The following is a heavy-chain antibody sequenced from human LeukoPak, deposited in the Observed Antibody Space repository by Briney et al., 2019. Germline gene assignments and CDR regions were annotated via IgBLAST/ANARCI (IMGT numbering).Heavy chain of an antibody. Sequence: ASVKVSCKASGYTFTSYYMHWVRQAPGQGLEWMGIINPSGGSTSYAQKFQGRVTITADESTSTAYMELSSLRSEDTAVYYCARDQAVAGTTDAFDIWGQGTMVTVSS. J-gene: IGHJ3*02. CDR2: INPSGGST. V-gene: IGHV1-46*01. CDR3: ARDQAVAGTTDAFDI. CDR1: GYTFTSYY. D-gene: IGHD6-19*01.